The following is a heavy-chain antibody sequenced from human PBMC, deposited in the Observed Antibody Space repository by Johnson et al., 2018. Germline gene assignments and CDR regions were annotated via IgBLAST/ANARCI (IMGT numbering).Heavy chain of an antibody. CDR2: ISWNSGSI. CDR3: ARDSTYYYDSSGYYYWYYYMDV. J-gene: IGHJ6*03. D-gene: IGHD3-22*01. CDR1: GFTFDDYA. V-gene: IGHV3-9*01. Sequence: VQLLESGGGLVQPGRSXRLSCAASGFTFDDYAMHWVRQAPGKGLEWVSGISWNSGSIGYADSVKGRFTISRDNAKNSLYLQMNSLRAEDTAVYYCARDSTYYYDSSGYYYWYYYMDVWGKGTTVTVSS.